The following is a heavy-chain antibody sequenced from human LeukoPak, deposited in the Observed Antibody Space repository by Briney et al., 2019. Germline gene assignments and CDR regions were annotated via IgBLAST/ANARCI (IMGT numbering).Heavy chain of an antibody. D-gene: IGHD3-22*01. J-gene: IGHJ3*02. CDR3: ASSRRYYYDSSGYYAFDI. Sequence: SGTLSLTCTVSGGSISSGDYYWSWIRQPPGKGLEWIGYIYYSGSTYYNPSLKSRVTISVDTSKNQFSLKLSSVTAADTAVYYCASSRRYYYDSSGYYAFDIWGRGTMVTVSS. CDR2: IYYSGST. V-gene: IGHV4-30-4*08. CDR1: GGSISSGDYY.